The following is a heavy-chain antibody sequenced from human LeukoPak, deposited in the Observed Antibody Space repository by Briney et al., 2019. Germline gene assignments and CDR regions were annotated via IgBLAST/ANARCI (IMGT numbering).Heavy chain of an antibody. J-gene: IGHJ6*02. CDR3: AKDLSSAITSALVLDV. CDR2: ITWNRDNI. D-gene: IGHD3-22*01. V-gene: IGHV3-9*01. Sequence: GGSLRLSCAASGFTFSSYWMHWVRQAPGKGLEWVSGITWNRDNIGYGDSVKGRFTISGDNVKNVLYLQMTSLRPEDTALYYCAKDLSSAITSALVLDVWGQGTTVIVSS. CDR1: GFTFSSYW.